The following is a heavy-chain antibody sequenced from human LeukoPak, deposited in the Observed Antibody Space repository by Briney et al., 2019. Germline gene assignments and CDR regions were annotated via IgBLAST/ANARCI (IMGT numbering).Heavy chain of an antibody. V-gene: IGHV1-2*02. D-gene: IGHD3-3*01. CDR3: ARDHPNYDFWSGYYLVLFDY. CDR2: INPNSGGT. J-gene: IGHJ4*02. CDR1: GYTFTGYY. Sequence: ASVKVSCKASGYTFTGYYMHWVRQAPGQGLEWMGWINPNSGGTNYAQKFQGRVTMTRDTSISTAYMELRSLRSDDTAVYYCARDHPNYDFWSGYYLVLFDYWGQGTLVTVSS.